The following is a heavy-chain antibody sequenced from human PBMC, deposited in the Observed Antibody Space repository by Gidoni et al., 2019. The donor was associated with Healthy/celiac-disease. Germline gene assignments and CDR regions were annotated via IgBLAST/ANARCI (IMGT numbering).Heavy chain of an antibody. D-gene: IGHD4-17*01. CDR3: ASVDYEDWFDP. CDR2: IYYSGST. Sequence: QLQLQESGPGLVKPSETLSLTCTVSGGSTSSSSYYWGWIRQPPGKGLEWIGSIYYSGSTYYNPSLKSRVTISVDTSKNQFSLKLSSVTAADTAVYYCASVDYEDWFDPWGQGTLVTVSS. J-gene: IGHJ5*02. CDR1: GGSTSSSSYY. V-gene: IGHV4-39*07.